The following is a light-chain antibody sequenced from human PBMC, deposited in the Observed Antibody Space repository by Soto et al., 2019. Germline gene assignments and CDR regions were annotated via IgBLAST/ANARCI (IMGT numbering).Light chain of an antibody. CDR1: SGDVGGYDS. CDR2: DVA. CDR3: CSFASTGTLV. V-gene: IGLV2-14*03. Sequence: QSALTQPASVSGSPGQAITISCTGTSGDVGGYDSVSWYQHHPGKAPRLIIYDVANRPSGASNRFPGSKSGNTASLTISGLQAEDEAEYFCCSFASTGTLVFGGGTKLTVL. J-gene: IGLJ3*02.